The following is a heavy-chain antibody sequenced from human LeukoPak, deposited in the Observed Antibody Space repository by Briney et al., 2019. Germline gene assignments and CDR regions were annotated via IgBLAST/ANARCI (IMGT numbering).Heavy chain of an antibody. CDR3: ATRGYSYGHDPYFGY. J-gene: IGHJ4*02. Sequence: PGGSLRLSCAASGFTFSSYAMHWVRQAPGKGLEWVAVISYDGSNKYYADSVKGRFTISRDNSKNTLYLQMNSLRAEDTAVYYCATRGYSYGHDPYFGYWGQGTLVTVSS. CDR2: ISYDGSNK. D-gene: IGHD5-18*01. CDR1: GFTFSSYA. V-gene: IGHV3-30-3*01.